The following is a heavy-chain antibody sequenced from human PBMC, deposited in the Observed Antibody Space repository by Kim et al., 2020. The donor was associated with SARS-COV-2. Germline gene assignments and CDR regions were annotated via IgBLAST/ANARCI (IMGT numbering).Heavy chain of an antibody. D-gene: IGHD3-10*01. J-gene: IGHJ6*02. CDR3: VREFGSGTYGMDV. Sequence: GGSLRLSCAASGFTFSDYYMSWVRQAPGKGLEWLSYITSTSSSIYYADSVRGRFTISRDNAKSSLFLQMNSLRAEDTAVYYCVREFGSGTYGMDVWGQG. CDR2: ITSTSSSI. V-gene: IGHV3-11*01. CDR1: GFTFSDYY.